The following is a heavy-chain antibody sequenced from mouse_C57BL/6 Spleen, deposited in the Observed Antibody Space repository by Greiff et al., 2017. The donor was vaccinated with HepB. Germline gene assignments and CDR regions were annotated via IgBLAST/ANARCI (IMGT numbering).Heavy chain of an antibody. CDR1: GYTFTDYY. CDR2: INPYNGGT. Sequence: EVQLQQSGPVLVKPGASVKMSCKASGYTFTDYYMNWVKQSHGKSLEWIGVINPYNGGTSYNQKFKGKATLTVDKSSSTAYMELNSLTSEDSAVYYCARGYYWFAYWGQGTLVTVSA. D-gene: IGHD2-3*01. J-gene: IGHJ3*01. V-gene: IGHV1-19*01. CDR3: ARGYYWFAY.